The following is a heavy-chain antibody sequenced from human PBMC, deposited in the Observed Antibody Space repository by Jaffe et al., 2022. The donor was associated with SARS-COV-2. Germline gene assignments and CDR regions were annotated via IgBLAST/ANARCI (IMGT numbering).Heavy chain of an antibody. V-gene: IGHV3-23*04. CDR3: AKDNDLGYDSSGYLLQH. Sequence: EVQLVESGGGLVQPGGSLRLSCAASGFTFSSYAMSWVRQAPGKGLEWVSAISGSGGSTYYADSVKGRFTISRDNSKNTLYLQMNSLRAEDTAVYYCAKDNDLGYDSSGYLLQHWGQGTLVTVSS. CDR2: ISGSGGST. CDR1: GFTFSSYA. D-gene: IGHD3-22*01. J-gene: IGHJ1*01.